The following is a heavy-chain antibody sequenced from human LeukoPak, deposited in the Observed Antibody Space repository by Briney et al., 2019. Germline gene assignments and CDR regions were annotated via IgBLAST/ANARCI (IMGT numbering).Heavy chain of an antibody. D-gene: IGHD5-18*01. Sequence: AGGSLRLSCAASGFTFSSYAMSWVHQAPGKGLEWVANIKQDGSEKYYVDSVKGRFTISRDNAKNSLYLQMNSLRAEDTAVYYCAREGDTAMVTACFDYWGQGTLVTVSS. J-gene: IGHJ4*02. CDR2: IKQDGSEK. V-gene: IGHV3-7*01. CDR3: AREGDTAMVTACFDY. CDR1: GFTFSSYA.